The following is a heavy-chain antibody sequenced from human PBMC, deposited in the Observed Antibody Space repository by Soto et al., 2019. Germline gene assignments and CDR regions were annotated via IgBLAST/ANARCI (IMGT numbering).Heavy chain of an antibody. V-gene: IGHV4-59*01. J-gene: IGHJ4*02. Sequence: NPSETLSLTCTVSGDSISTFYWGWMRQSPGKELEWIGYVYYTGSTNYNPSLKSRVTISVDRSKNQFSLKLTSANAADTAVYYCARGRTVRNYADDSSDYFYSFDYWGQGTQVTVSS. CDR3: ARGRTVRNYADDSSDYFYSFDY. CDR2: VYYTGST. CDR1: GDSISTFY. D-gene: IGHD3-22*01.